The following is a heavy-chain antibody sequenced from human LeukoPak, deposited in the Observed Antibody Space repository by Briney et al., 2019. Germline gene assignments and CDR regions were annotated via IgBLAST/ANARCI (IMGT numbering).Heavy chain of an antibody. J-gene: IGHJ4*02. CDR1: GFTFSSYA. CDR3: AKVRYCSSTSCSFFDY. D-gene: IGHD2-2*01. CDR2: ISGSGGST. Sequence: PGGSLRLSCAASGFTFSSYAMSWVRKAPGKGLEWVSAISGSGGSTYYADSVKGRFTISRDNSKNTLYLQMNSLRAEDTAVYYCAKVRYCSSTSCSFFDYWGQGTLVTVSS. V-gene: IGHV3-23*01.